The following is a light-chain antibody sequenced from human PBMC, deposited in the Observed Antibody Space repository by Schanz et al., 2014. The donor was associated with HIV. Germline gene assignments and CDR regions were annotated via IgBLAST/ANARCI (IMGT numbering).Light chain of an antibody. V-gene: IGKV3-20*01. Sequence: EIVLTQSPGSLSLSPGERAALSCRASQTITNNFLAWYQQKPGQAPRLLIYGPSSRDTDIPGRFSGSGSGTYFTLTISRLETEDSAVYYGQQYHTSPSTFGGGTKVEIK. CDR1: QTITNNF. CDR3: QQYHTSPST. J-gene: IGKJ4*01. CDR2: GPS.